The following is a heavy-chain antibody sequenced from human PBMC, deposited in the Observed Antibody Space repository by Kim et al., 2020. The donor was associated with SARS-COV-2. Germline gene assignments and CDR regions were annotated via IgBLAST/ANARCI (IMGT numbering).Heavy chain of an antibody. V-gene: IGHV3-9*01. Sequence: DSVKGRFTISRDNAKNSLYLQMNSLRAEDTALYYCAKGAYYDSSGYFDYWGQGTLVTVSS. CDR3: AKGAYYDSSGYFDY. D-gene: IGHD3-22*01. J-gene: IGHJ4*02.